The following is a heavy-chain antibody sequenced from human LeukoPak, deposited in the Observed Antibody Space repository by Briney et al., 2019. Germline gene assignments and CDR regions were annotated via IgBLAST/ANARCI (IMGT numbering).Heavy chain of an antibody. Sequence: PGGSLRLSCAASGFTFSDHFMDWVRQAPGKGLEWVGSIRKKPNRYTTEYAASVKGRFTISRDDSKNSLYLQMNSLEAEDTGVYYCARVSAITGATDALDFWGQGAMVTVSS. CDR2: IRKKPNRYTT. D-gene: IGHD1-20*01. CDR3: ARVSAITGATDALDF. J-gene: IGHJ3*01. CDR1: GFTFSDHF. V-gene: IGHV3-72*01.